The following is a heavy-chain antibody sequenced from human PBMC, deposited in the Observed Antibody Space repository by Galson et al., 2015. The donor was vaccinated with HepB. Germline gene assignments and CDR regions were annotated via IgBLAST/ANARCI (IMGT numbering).Heavy chain of an antibody. D-gene: IGHD1-26*01. Sequence: SLRLSCAASGFTFSSYGMNWVRQAPGKGLEWVSYISSTGSYTNYADSVKGRLTMSRDNAKNSLFLQMNSLRVEDTAVYYCARGTRELLNYWGQGTLVTVSS. J-gene: IGHJ4*02. CDR2: ISSTGSYT. V-gene: IGHV3-48*03. CDR1: GFTFSSYG. CDR3: ARGTRELLNY.